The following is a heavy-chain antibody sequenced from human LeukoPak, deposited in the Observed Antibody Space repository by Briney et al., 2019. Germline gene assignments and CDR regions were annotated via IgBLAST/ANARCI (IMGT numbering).Heavy chain of an antibody. CDR2: INPSGGST. D-gene: IGHD6-19*01. CDR1: GYTFTSYY. Sequence: GASVKVSCKASGYTFTSYYMHWVRRAPGQGLEWMGIINPSGGSTSYAQKFQGRVTMTRHTSTSTVYMELSSLRSEDTAVYYCAREDSGWQTDYWGQGTLVTVSS. V-gene: IGHV1-46*03. CDR3: AREDSGWQTDY. J-gene: IGHJ4*02.